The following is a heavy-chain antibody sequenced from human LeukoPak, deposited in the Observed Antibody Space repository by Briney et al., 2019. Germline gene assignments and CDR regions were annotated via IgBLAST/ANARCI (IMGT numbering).Heavy chain of an antibody. Sequence: PSETLSLTCTVSGGSISSSSYYWGWIRQPPGKGLEWIGSIYYSGSTYYNPSLKSRVAISVDTPKNQFSLKLSSVIAADTAVYYCSYGSGNLYGMDVWGQGTTVTVSS. J-gene: IGHJ6*02. D-gene: IGHD3-10*01. CDR3: SYGSGNLYGMDV. CDR1: GGSISSSSYY. V-gene: IGHV4-39*01. CDR2: IYYSGST.